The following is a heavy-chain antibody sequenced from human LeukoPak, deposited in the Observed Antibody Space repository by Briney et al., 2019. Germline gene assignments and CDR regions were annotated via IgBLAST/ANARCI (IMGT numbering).Heavy chain of an antibody. D-gene: IGHD2-15*01. CDR3: AREVDCSGGSCYHFDY. Sequence: PSETLSLTCTVSGDSLSSYYWSWIRQPPGKGREWIGYIYYSGSTNYNPSLKSRVTISVDTSKNQFSLKLSSVTAADTAVYYCAREVDCSGGSCYHFDYWGQGTLVTVSS. CDR1: GDSLSSYY. V-gene: IGHV4-59*01. CDR2: IYYSGST. J-gene: IGHJ4*02.